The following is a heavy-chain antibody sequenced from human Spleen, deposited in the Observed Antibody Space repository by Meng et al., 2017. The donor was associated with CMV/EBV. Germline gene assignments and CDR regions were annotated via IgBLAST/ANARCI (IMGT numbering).Heavy chain of an antibody. D-gene: IGHD2-2*02. V-gene: IGHV3-33*06. Sequence: FSSYGMHWVRQAPGKGLEWVALIWYDGNNKYYTDSVKGRFTISRDDSKNTLYLQMNSLRAEDTAVYYCAKGPAGYCSGTSCYMDYLDNWGQGTLVTVSS. CDR2: IWYDGNNK. CDR3: AKGPAGYCSGTSCYMDYLDN. J-gene: IGHJ4*02. CDR1: FSSYG.